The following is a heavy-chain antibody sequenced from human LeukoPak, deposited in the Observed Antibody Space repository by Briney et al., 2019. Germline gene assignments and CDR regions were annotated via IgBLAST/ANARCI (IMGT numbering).Heavy chain of an antibody. V-gene: IGHV1-2*02. CDR3: ARGPSYYYDSSGPPGTLRFDP. CDR2: INPNSGGT. CDR1: GYTFTGYY. Sequence: ASVKVSCKASGYTFTGYYMHWVRQAPGQGLEWMGLINPNSGGTNYAQKFQGRGTMTRDTSISTAYMELSRLRSDDTAVYYCARGPSYYYDSSGPPGTLRFDPWGQGTLVTVSS. J-gene: IGHJ5*02. D-gene: IGHD3-22*01.